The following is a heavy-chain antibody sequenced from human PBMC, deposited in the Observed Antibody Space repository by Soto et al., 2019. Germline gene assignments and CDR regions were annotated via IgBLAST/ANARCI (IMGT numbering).Heavy chain of an antibody. Sequence: ASVKVSCKASGYTFTSYPMHWVRQAPGQRLEWMGWINAGNGNTKYSQKFQGRVTITRDTSASTAYMELSSLRSEDTAVYYCAKDGYSYGYRPYYYYGMDVWGQGTTVTVSS. CDR2: INAGNGNT. CDR1: GYTFTSYP. J-gene: IGHJ6*02. CDR3: AKDGYSYGYRPYYYYGMDV. V-gene: IGHV1-3*01. D-gene: IGHD5-18*01.